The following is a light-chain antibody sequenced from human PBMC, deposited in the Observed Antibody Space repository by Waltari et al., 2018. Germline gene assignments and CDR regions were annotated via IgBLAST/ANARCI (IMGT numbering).Light chain of an antibody. V-gene: IGKV4-1*01. Sequence: DIVMTQSPDSLAVSLGERATINFKSRQSVLYSSNNKNYLAWYQQKPGQPPKLLIYWASTRESGVPDRFSGSGSGTDFTLTISSLQAEDVAVYYCQQYYSTPLTFGGGTEVEIK. CDR3: QQYYSTPLT. CDR2: WAS. J-gene: IGKJ4*01. CDR1: QSVLYSSNNKNY.